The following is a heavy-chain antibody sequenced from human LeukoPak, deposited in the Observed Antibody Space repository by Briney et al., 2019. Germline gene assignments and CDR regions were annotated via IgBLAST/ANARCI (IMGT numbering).Heavy chain of an antibody. D-gene: IGHD1-14*01. J-gene: IGHJ3*02. CDR2: ISGSGGST. CDR3: AKDIISSRDAFDI. Sequence: GGSLRLSCAASGFTFSSYAMTWVRQAPGKGLEWVSTISGSGGSTYYADSVTGRFTISRDNSKNTLYLQMNSLRAEDTAVYYCAKDIISSRDAFDIWGQGTMVTVSS. CDR1: GFTFSSYA. V-gene: IGHV3-23*01.